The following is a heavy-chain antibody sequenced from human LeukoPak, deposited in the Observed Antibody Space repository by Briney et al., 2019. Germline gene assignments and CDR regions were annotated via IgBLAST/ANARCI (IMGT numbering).Heavy chain of an antibody. D-gene: IGHD6-19*01. V-gene: IGHV3-7*01. CDR2: IKQDGSEK. CDR1: GFTFSSYW. Sequence: GGSLRLSCAASGFTFSSYWMSWVRQAPGKGLEWVANIKQDGSEKYYVDSVKGRFTISRDNAKNSLYLQMNSLRAEDTAVYYCARDLDIAVAGLNYWGQGTLVTVSS. J-gene: IGHJ4*02. CDR3: ARDLDIAVAGLNY.